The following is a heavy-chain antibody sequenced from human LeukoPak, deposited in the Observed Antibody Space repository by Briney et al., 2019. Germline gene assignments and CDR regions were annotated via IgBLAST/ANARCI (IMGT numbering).Heavy chain of an antibody. CDR2: ISGSGSAT. CDR1: RFTFRSYA. CDR3: AKDQYGEAFDI. Sequence: PGGSLRLSCAASRFTFRSYAMNWVRQAPGKGLEWVSAISGSGSATYYADSVKGRFTISRDNSKNTLYLQMNSLRAEDTAVYYCAKDQYGEAFDIWGPGTMVTVSS. V-gene: IGHV3-23*01. J-gene: IGHJ3*02. D-gene: IGHD4-17*01.